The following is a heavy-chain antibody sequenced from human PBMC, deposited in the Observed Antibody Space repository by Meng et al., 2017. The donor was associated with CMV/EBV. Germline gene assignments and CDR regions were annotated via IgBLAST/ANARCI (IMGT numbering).Heavy chain of an antibody. Sequence: GGSLRLSCAASGFTFSSYEMNWVRQAPGKGPEWVSYISSSGSTIYYADSVKGRFTISRDNAKNSLYLQMNSLRAEDTAVYYCARGGGITIFGVVIIQLETGVDVWGQGTTVTVSS. D-gene: IGHD3-3*01. CDR3: ARGGGITIFGVVIIQLETGVDV. J-gene: IGHJ6*02. CDR1: GFTFSSYE. CDR2: ISSSGSTI. V-gene: IGHV3-48*03.